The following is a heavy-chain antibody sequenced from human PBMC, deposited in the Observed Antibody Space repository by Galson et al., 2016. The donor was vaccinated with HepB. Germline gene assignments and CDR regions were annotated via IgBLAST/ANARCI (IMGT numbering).Heavy chain of an antibody. Sequence: SETLSLTCNVSGASVSNAAYYWTWIRQPPGKTLEWIGYVYHSETTNYNPSLKSRVSISRDTSRNHLSLHLNSVTAADTAVYYCARGYDSSGYHSWGVFDSWGQGILVTVSS. J-gene: IGHJ4*02. CDR3: ARGYDSSGYHSWGVFDS. CDR2: VYHSETT. D-gene: IGHD3-22*01. V-gene: IGHV4-61*03. CDR1: GASVSNAAYY.